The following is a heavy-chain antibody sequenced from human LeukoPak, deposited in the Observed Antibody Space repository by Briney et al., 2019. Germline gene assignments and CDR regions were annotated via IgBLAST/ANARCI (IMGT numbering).Heavy chain of an antibody. CDR1: GGSISSSSYY. Sequence: SETLSLTCTVSGGSISSSSYYWGWIRQPPGKGLEWIGSIYYSGSTYYNPSLKSRVTISVDTSKNQFSLKLSSVTAADTAVYYCARDAHYYGSGTYSDYFDYWGQGTLVTVSS. D-gene: IGHD3-10*01. CDR2: IYYSGST. J-gene: IGHJ4*02. V-gene: IGHV4-39*07. CDR3: ARDAHYYGSGTYSDYFDY.